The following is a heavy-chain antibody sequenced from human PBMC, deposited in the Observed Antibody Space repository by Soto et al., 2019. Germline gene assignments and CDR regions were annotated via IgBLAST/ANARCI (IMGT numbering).Heavy chain of an antibody. CDR1: GFRFSIYS. D-gene: IGHD6-19*01. J-gene: IGHJ4*02. CDR3: ARSVEGHFDY. CDR2: ITSDTKTI. V-gene: IGHV3-48*02. Sequence: EVQLVESGGNLVKPGGSLRLSCAASGFRFSIYSMNWVRQAPGKGLEWSAYITSDTKTIKYADSVKGRFTISRDNGKNSVYLQMNSLRDEDTAVYYCARSVEGHFDYWGQGTVVTVSA.